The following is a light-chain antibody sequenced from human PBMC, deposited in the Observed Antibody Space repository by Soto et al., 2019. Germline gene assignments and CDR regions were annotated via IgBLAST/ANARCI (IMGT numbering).Light chain of an antibody. J-gene: IGLJ3*02. CDR2: LNSDGSH. CDR3: QTWGTGLGV. Sequence: QSVLTQSPSASASLGASVKLTCTLSSGHSSYAIAWHQQQPEKGPRYLMKLNSDGSHSKGDGIPDRFSGSSSGAERYLTISSLQSEDEADYYCQTWGTGLGVFGGGNKLTVL. V-gene: IGLV4-69*01. CDR1: SGHSSYA.